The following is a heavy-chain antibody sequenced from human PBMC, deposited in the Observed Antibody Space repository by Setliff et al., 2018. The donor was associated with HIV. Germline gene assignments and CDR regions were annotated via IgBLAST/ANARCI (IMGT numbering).Heavy chain of an antibody. V-gene: IGHV4-4*07. CDR1: GGSISSYY. CDR3: VRDRSSGWSKDWFDT. D-gene: IGHD6-19*01. Sequence: PSETLSLTCTVSGGSISSYYWSWIRQPAGKGPEWIGHIYISGSTNYNPSFNSRVTMSVDTSKNQFSLRLTSVTAADTAMYHCVRDRSSGWSKDWFDTWGQGILVTVSS. J-gene: IGHJ5*02. CDR2: IYISGST.